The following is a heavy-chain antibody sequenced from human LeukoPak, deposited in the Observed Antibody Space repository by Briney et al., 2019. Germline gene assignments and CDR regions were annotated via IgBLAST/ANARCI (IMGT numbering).Heavy chain of an antibody. CDR3: AKDRGGYCSGGSCYYNWFDP. CDR1: GFTFSSYA. Sequence: PGGSLRLSCAASGFTFSSYAMSWVRQAPGKGLEWVSAISGSGGSTYYADSVKGRLTISRDNSKNTLYLQMNSLRAEDTAVYYCAKDRGGYCSGGSCYYNWFDPWGQGTLVTVSS. J-gene: IGHJ5*02. V-gene: IGHV3-23*01. D-gene: IGHD2-15*01. CDR2: ISGSGGST.